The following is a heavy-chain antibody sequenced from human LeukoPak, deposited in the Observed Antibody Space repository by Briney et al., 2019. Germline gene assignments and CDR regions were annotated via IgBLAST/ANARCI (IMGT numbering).Heavy chain of an antibody. J-gene: IGHJ6*03. CDR2: ISGSGGGT. D-gene: IGHD3-10*01. Sequence: PGGSLRLSCAASGFTFSSYSMNWVRQAPGKGLEWVSAISGSGGGTYYADSVKGRFTISRDNSKNTLYLQMNSLRAEDTAVYYCAKFRAYYYYYYMDVWGKGTTVTVSS. CDR3: AKFRAYYYYYYMDV. V-gene: IGHV3-23*01. CDR1: GFTFSSYS.